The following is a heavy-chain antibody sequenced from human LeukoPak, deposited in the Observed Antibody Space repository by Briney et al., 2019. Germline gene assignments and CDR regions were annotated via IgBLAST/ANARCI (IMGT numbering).Heavy chain of an antibody. D-gene: IGHD5-18*01. J-gene: IGHJ5*02. V-gene: IGHV4-59*01. Sequence: PSETLSLTCTVSGGSNSSYYWSWIRQPPGKGLEWIGYIYYSGSTNYNPSLKSRVTISVDTSKNQFSLKLSSVTAADTAVYYCARGGYFSRFDPWGQGTLVTVSS. CDR1: GGSNSSYY. CDR2: IYYSGST. CDR3: ARGGYFSRFDP.